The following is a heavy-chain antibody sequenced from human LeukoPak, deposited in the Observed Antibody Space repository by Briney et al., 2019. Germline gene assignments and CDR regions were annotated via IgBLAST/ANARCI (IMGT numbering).Heavy chain of an antibody. V-gene: IGHV7-4-1*02. CDR3: AREGLDNWNDVANWFDP. J-gene: IGHJ5*02. CDR1: GYTFTSYA. Sequence: ASVKVSCKASGYTFTSYAMNWVRQAPGQGLEWMGWINTNTGNPTYAQGFTGRFVFSLDTSVSTAYLQISSLKAEDTAVYYCAREGLDNWNDVANWFDPWGQGTLVTVSS. CDR2: INTNTGNP. D-gene: IGHD1-20*01.